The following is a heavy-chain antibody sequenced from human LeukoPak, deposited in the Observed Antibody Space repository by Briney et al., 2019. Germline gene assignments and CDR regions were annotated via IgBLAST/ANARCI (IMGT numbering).Heavy chain of an antibody. CDR2: INHSGST. D-gene: IGHD6-19*01. CDR3: ARKGYSSGFDY. V-gene: IGHV4-34*01. J-gene: IGHJ4*02. CDR1: GGSFSGYY. Sequence: SETLSLTCAVYGGSFSGYYWSWIRQPPGKGLEWIGEINHSGSTNYNPSLKSRVTISGDTSKNQFSLKLSSVTAADTAVYYCARKGYSSGFDYWGQGTLVTVSS.